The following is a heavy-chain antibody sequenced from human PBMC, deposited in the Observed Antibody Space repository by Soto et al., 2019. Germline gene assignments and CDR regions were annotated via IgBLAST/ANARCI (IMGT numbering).Heavy chain of an antibody. J-gene: IGHJ6*02. CDR1: GFTFSSYW. D-gene: IGHD2-15*01. V-gene: IGHV3-7*01. CDR2: IKQDGSEK. CDR3: ARGTYCSGGSCYHYYYYGMDV. Sequence: EVQLVESGGGLVQPGGSLRLSCAASGFTFSSYWMSWVRQAPGKGLEWVANIKQDGSEKYYVDSVKGRFTISRDNAKNSLYLQMISLRAEDTAVYYCARGTYCSGGSCYHYYYYGMDVWGQGTTVTVSS.